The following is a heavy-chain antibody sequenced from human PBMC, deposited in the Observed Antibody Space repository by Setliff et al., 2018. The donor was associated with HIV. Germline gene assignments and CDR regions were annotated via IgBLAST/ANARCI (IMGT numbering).Heavy chain of an antibody. CDR1: GGSISSGDYY. CDR3: ARSLRYFDWSLRRPSHDAFDF. D-gene: IGHD3-9*01. J-gene: IGHJ3*01. CDR2: IYHSRST. V-gene: IGHV4-30-4*08. Sequence: PSETLSLTCSVSGGSISSGDYYWGWIRQPPGKGLEWIGYIYHSRSTYYNPSLKSPVTISVDTSKNQFSLKLSFVTAADTAVYYCARSLRYFDWSLRRPSHDAFDFWGQGTMVTVSS.